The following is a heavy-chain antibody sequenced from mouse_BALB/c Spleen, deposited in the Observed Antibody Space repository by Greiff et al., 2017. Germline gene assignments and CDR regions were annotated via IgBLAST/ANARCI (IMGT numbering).Heavy chain of an antibody. CDR3: ARGTGYWYFDV. CDR2: IYPGDGDT. J-gene: IGHJ1*01. V-gene: IGHV1-82*01. CDR1: GYAFSSSW. Sequence: VQLQQSGPELVKPGASVKISCKASGYAFSSSWMNWVKQRPGQGLEWIGRIYPGDGDTNYNGKFKGKATLTADKSSSTAYMQLSSLTSVDSAVYFCARGTGYWYFDVWGAGTTVTVSS. D-gene: IGHD4-1*01.